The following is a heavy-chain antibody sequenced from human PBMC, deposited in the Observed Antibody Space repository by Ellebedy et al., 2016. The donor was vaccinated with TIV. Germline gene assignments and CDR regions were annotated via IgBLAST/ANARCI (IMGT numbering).Heavy chain of an antibody. CDR2: INAGNGNT. V-gene: IGHV1-3*01. D-gene: IGHD2-8*02. CDR3: ARGGPGGVALAFDF. Sequence: ASVKVSCKASGYSFNSFTVHWVRRAPGQGLEWMAWINAGNGNTKYSNKLRGRITITRDTSTSTAYMELSSLRSEDTAVYYCARGGPGGVALAFDFWGQGTLVTVSS. J-gene: IGHJ4*02. CDR1: GYSFNSFT.